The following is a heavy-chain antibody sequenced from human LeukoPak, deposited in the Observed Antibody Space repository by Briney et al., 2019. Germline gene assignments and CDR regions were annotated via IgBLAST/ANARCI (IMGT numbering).Heavy chain of an antibody. CDR2: ISWNSGSI. J-gene: IGHJ4*02. Sequence: GGSLRLSCAASGFTFDDYAMHWVRQAPGKGLEWVSGISWNSGSIGYADSVKGRFTISRDNSKNTLYLQMNSLRAEDTAVYYCAKGQRRNYFDYWGQGTLVTVSS. CDR3: AKGQRRNYFDY. CDR1: GFTFDDYA. V-gene: IGHV3-9*01.